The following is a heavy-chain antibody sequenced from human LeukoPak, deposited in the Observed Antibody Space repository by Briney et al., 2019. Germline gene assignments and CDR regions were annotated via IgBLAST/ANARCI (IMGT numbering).Heavy chain of an antibody. CDR1: GYTFTSYD. J-gene: IGHJ4*02. CDR3: ARGSQLWFLFLN. V-gene: IGHV1-8*01. D-gene: IGHD5-18*01. CDR2: MNPNSGNT. Sequence: GASVKVSCKASGYTFTSYDINWVRQATGQGLEWMGWMNPNSGNTGYAQKFQGRVTMTRNTSISTAYMELSSLRSEDTAMYYCARGSQLWFLFLNWGQGTLVTVSS.